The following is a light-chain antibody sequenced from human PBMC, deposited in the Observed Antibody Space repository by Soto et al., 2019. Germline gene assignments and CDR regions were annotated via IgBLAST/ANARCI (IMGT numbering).Light chain of an antibody. V-gene: IGLV2-14*01. CDR2: NVS. J-gene: IGLJ1*01. CDR1: SSDVGGYNY. CDR3: AAWDDSLNGFYV. Sequence: QSALTQPASVSGSPGQSIAISCTGTSSDVGGYNYVSWYQQHPGKAPKLMIYNVSNRPSGVSDRFSGSKSGKTASLTISGLQFEDEADYYCAAWDDSLNGFYVFGTGTKVTVL.